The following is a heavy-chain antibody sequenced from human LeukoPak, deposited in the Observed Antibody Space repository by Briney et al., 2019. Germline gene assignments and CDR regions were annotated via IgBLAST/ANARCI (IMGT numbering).Heavy chain of an antibody. V-gene: IGHV4-4*09. D-gene: IGHD3-3*01. CDR2: IYTSGST. CDR1: GGSISSYY. Sequence: SETLSLTCTVSGGSISSYYWSWIRQAPGKGLEWIGYIYTSGSTNYNPSLKSRVTISVDTSKNQFSRKLSSVTAADTAVYYCARSPYYDFWSGYPNWFDPWGQGTLVTVSS. CDR3: ARSPYYDFWSGYPNWFDP. J-gene: IGHJ5*02.